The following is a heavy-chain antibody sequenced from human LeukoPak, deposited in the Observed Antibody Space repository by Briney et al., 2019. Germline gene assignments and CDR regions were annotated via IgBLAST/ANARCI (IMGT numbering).Heavy chain of an antibody. Sequence: PGGSLRLSCEGSAFIFSGHWMNWVRQTPGKGLEWVASIKEDGSERQYVDSVKGRFSISRDNTKGSLFLQLNSLRAEDTAVYYCAKSSYYDGSGFYREYYLDYWGQGTLVTVSS. CDR1: AFIFSGHW. CDR3: AKSSYYDGSGFYREYYLDY. CDR2: IKEDGSER. V-gene: IGHV3-7*03. D-gene: IGHD3-22*01. J-gene: IGHJ4*02.